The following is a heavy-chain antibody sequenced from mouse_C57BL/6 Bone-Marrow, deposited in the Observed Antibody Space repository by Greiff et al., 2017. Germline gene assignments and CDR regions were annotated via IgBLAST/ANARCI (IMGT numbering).Heavy chain of an antibody. CDR1: GYTFTSYG. CDR2: IYPRSGNT. J-gene: IGHJ4*01. CDR3: ARVELLAMDY. Sequence: VQLQQSGAELARPGASVKLSCKASGYTFTSYGISWVKQRPGQGLEWIGEIYPRSGNTYYNEKFKGKATLTADKSSSTAYMELRSLTSEDSAVYFCARVELLAMDYWGQGTSVPVSA. V-gene: IGHV1-81*01. D-gene: IGHD1-1*01.